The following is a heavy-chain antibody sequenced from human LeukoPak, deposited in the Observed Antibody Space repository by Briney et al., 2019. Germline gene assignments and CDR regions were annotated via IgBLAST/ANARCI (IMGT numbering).Heavy chain of an antibody. CDR3: ARGILPGPSDF. Sequence: PPETLSLTCTVSGVSISPFYWNWIRQPPGKGPEWIGYIYYNGRTNYNPSFEGRVTMSVDTSKNQFSLRLISVTAADTAVYFCARGILPGPSDFWSQGTLVTVSS. CDR2: IYYNGRT. J-gene: IGHJ4*02. D-gene: IGHD2-8*02. CDR1: GVSISPFY. V-gene: IGHV4-59*13.